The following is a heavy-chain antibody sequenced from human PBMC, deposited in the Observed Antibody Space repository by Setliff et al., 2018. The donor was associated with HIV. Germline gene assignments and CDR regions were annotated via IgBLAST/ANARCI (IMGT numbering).Heavy chain of an antibody. Sequence: SETLSLTCAVYGGSLSSSYWTWNSQAPGKGLEWIGEINHSGTETYNPSLKSRVSMSLDRSKRQFSLKLTSLTAADTAVYYCAGLSDFLDYWGLGNLVTVSS. D-gene: IGHD2-21*01. CDR2: INHSGTE. CDR1: GGSLSSSY. CDR3: AGLSDFLDY. V-gene: IGHV4-34*01. J-gene: IGHJ4*02.